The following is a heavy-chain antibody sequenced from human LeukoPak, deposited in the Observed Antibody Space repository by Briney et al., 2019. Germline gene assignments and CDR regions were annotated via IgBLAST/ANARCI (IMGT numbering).Heavy chain of an antibody. CDR3: ARRMGSSGPDYGMDV. D-gene: IGHD6-19*01. J-gene: IGHJ6*02. Sequence: SETLSLTCAVYGGSFSGYYWSWIRQPPGKGLEWIGEINHSGSTNYNPSLKSRVTISVDTSKNQFSLKLSSVTAADTAVYYCARRMGSSGPDYGMDVWGQGTTVTVSS. CDR1: GGSFSGYY. CDR2: INHSGST. V-gene: IGHV4-34*01.